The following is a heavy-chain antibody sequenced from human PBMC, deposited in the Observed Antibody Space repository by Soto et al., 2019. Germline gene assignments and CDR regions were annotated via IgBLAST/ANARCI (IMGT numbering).Heavy chain of an antibody. Sequence: GASVKVSCKASGYTFTGYYMHWVRQAPGQGLEWMGWINPNSGGTNYAQKFQGWVTMTRDTSISTAYMELSSLRSEDTAVYYCARDLGYCSSTSCYNYYYYGMDVWGQGTTVTVSS. V-gene: IGHV1-2*04. D-gene: IGHD2-2*02. J-gene: IGHJ6*02. CDR2: INPNSGGT. CDR3: ARDLGYCSSTSCYNYYYYGMDV. CDR1: GYTFTGYY.